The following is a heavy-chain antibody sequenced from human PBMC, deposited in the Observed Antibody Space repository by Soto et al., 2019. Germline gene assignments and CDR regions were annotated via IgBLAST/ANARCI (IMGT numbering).Heavy chain of an antibody. Sequence: LRLSCAASGFTFSSYSMNWVRQGPGNGLEWVAFISYDSTKTYYADSVKGRFTISRDNSNSALYVQMNSLTGEDTAVYYCARTRSAWSDFHYYSLDVWGQGTTVTVSS. D-gene: IGHD1-26*01. CDR3: ARTRSAWSDFHYYSLDV. J-gene: IGHJ6*02. CDR1: GFTFSSYS. CDR2: ISYDSTKT. V-gene: IGHV3-30*03.